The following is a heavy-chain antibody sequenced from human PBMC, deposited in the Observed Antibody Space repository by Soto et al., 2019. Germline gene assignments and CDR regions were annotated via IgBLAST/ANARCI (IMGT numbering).Heavy chain of an antibody. CDR1: GFTFSSYG. J-gene: IGHJ3*02. CDR3: ARETYCSSTSCYADAFDI. Sequence: GGSLRLSCAASGFTFSSYGMHWVRQAPGKGLEWVAVIWYDGSNKYYADSVKGRFTISRDNSKNTLYLQMNSLRAEDTAVYYCARETYCSSTSCYADAFDIWGQGTMVTVSS. D-gene: IGHD2-2*01. V-gene: IGHV3-33*01. CDR2: IWYDGSNK.